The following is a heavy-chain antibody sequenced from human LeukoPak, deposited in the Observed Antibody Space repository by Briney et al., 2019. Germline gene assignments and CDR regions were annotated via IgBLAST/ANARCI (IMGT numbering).Heavy chain of an antibody. CDR1: GSIPFNSYS. CDR2: ITSSGETT. J-gene: IGHJ4*02. Sequence: PGGSLRLSCAASGSIPFNSYSMSWVRQAPGKGLGWVSAITSSGETTYYAGSVKGRFTIARDNSKNMVYLQMNSLRAEDAATYYCAKMQGYFGYWGQGSLVTVSS. CDR3: AKMQGYFGY. V-gene: IGHV3-23*01.